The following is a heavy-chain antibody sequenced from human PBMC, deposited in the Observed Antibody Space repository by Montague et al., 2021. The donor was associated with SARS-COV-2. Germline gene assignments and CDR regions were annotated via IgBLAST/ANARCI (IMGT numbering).Heavy chain of an antibody. Sequence: SLRLSCAASGFTFSSYSMNWVRQAPGKGLEWVSSISSSSSYIYYADSVKGRFTIPRGNAKNSLYLQMNSLRAEDTAVYYCTRGDFRIAAAVFDYWGQGTLVTVSS. CDR1: GFTFSSYS. V-gene: IGHV3-21*01. J-gene: IGHJ4*02. CDR3: TRGDFRIAAAVFDY. CDR2: ISSSSSYI. D-gene: IGHD6-13*01.